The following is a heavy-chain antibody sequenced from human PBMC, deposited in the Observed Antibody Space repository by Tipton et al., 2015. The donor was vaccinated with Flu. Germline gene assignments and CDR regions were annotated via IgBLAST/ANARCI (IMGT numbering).Heavy chain of an antibody. J-gene: IGHJ5*02. CDR1: GYSISSGYY. CDR3: ARDAMIVAVGWFDP. Sequence: LRLSCTVSGYSISSGYYWGWIRQPPGKGLEWIGSIYHSGSTYYNPSLKSRVTISVDTPKNQFSLKLSSVTAADTAVYYCARDAMIVAVGWFDPWGQGTPATASS. CDR2: IYHSGST. V-gene: IGHV4-38-2*02. D-gene: IGHD3-22*01.